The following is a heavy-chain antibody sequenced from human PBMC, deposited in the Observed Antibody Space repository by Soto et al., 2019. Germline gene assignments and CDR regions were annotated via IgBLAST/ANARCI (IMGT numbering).Heavy chain of an antibody. D-gene: IGHD2-21*01. CDR3: SMDRWCYHLDF. J-gene: IGHJ4*01. Sequence: EVPLVQSGAEVKAPGATVKISGQVSGYMFKHSHMQWVRQAPGKRPECMGLINVEDGETVYADDCRGRVSITADTSRETIYMELISLRSEDTAMYYCSMDRWCYHLDFLGQGPPVTVSS. CDR1: GYMFKHSH. CDR2: INVEDGET. V-gene: IGHV1-69-2*01.